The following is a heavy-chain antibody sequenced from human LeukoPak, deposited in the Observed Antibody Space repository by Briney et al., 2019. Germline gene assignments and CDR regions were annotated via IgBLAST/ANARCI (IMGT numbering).Heavy chain of an antibody. V-gene: IGHV3-30*18. CDR2: ISYDGSNR. CDR3: AKDIGYYGSGSYYNLLGMDV. Sequence: GGSLRLSCVASRFTFSSYGMHWVRQAPGKGLEWVAVISYDGSNRDYADSVKGRFTISRDNAKNSLYLQMNSLRAEDTALYYCAKDIGYYGSGSYYNLLGMDVWGQGTTVTVSS. J-gene: IGHJ6*02. D-gene: IGHD3-10*01. CDR1: RFTFSSYG.